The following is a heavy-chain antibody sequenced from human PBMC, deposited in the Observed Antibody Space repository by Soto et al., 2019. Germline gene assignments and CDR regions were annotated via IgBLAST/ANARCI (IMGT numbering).Heavy chain of an antibody. CDR1: GGTFSSYA. CDR3: AGDGYNYYYYYGMDV. J-gene: IGHJ6*02. V-gene: IGHV1-69*13. D-gene: IGHD5-12*01. Sequence: GASVKVSCKASGGTFSSYAISWVRQAPGQGLEWMGGIIPIFGTANYAQKFQGRVTITADESTSTAYMELSSLRSEDTAVYYCAGDGYNYYYYYGMDVWGQGTTVTVSS. CDR2: IIPIFGTA.